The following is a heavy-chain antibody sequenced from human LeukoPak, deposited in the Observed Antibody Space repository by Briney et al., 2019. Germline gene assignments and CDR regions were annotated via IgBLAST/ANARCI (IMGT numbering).Heavy chain of an antibody. D-gene: IGHD3-22*01. V-gene: IGHV4-34*01. CDR1: GGSFSGYY. CDR2: INHSGST. Sequence: SETLSLTCAVYGGSFSGYYWSWIRQPPGKGLEWIGEINHSGSTNYNPSLESRVTISVDTSKNQFSLQLSSMTAADTALYYCARGWQGYYDSSGYYLLDYWGQGTLVTVSS. CDR3: ARGWQGYYDSSGYYLLDY. J-gene: IGHJ4*02.